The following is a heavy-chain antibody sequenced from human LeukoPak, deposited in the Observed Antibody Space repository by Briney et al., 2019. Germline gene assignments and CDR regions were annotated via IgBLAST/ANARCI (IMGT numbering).Heavy chain of an antibody. D-gene: IGHD6-13*01. J-gene: IGHJ3*02. V-gene: IGHV3-30-3*01. CDR1: GFTFSSYA. Sequence: GGSLRLSCAASGFTFSSYAMHWVRQAPGKGLEWVAVISYDGSNKYYADSVKGRFTISRDNSKNTLYLQMNSLRAEDTAVYYCARGEAPIAAAGIGGDAFDIWGQGTMVTVSS. CDR3: ARGEAPIAAAGIGGDAFDI. CDR2: ISYDGSNK.